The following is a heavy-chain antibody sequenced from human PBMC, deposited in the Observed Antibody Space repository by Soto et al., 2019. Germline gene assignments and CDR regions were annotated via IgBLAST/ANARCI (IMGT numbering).Heavy chain of an antibody. V-gene: IGHV3-21*01. Sequence: EVQLVESGGGLVKPGGSLTLSCAASGFTFISYSMNWVRQAPGKGLEWVSSISSSSRHIYYADSVKGRFTISRDNAKHSLYLQMNSLRAEETAMYFCARDPSDLWEPDQYFPHWGQGTLVAFSS. CDR3: ARDPSDLWEPDQYFPH. D-gene: IGHD1-26*01. CDR2: ISSSSRHI. CDR1: GFTFISYS. J-gene: IGHJ1*01.